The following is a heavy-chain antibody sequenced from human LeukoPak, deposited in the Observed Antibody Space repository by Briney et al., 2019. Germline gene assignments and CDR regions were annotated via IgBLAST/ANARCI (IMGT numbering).Heavy chain of an antibody. D-gene: IGHD3-22*01. J-gene: IGHJ4*02. CDR2: ISSSGSTK. V-gene: IGHV3-48*03. CDR3: AGIDYYDSSGYYYVEDY. Sequence: GGSLRLSCAASGFTFSNYEMKLVRQAPGKGLEWVSYISSSGSTKYYADSVKGRFTISRDNAKNSLYPQMNSLRAEDTAVYYCAGIDYYDSSGYYYVEDYWGQGTLVTVSS. CDR1: GFTFSNYE.